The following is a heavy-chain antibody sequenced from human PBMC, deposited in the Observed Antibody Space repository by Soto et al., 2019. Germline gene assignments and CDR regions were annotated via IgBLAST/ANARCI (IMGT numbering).Heavy chain of an antibody. CDR3: ARLDSAYYHLDF. V-gene: IGHV3-53*01. CDR1: GFTVSTNY. CDR2: IYSGDTS. J-gene: IGHJ4*02. D-gene: IGHD1-26*01. Sequence: PGGSLRLSCAVSGFTVSTNYMNWVRQAPGKGLEWVSVIYSGDTSDYADSVKGRFTVSRDNAKDTLYLQMNNLRAEDTAVYYCARLDSAYYHLDFWGQGTLVTVST.